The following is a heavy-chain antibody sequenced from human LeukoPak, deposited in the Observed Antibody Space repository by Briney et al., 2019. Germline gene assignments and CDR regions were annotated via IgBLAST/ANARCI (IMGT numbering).Heavy chain of an antibody. D-gene: IGHD2-21*02. V-gene: IGHV5-51*01. CDR3: ARYAGLHRPFDI. Sequence: MGLLYPDASHTTYSPSFQRQLTMSAHKSINSASLSRRSLKASDTAMYYCARYAGLHRPFDIWGQGTMVTVSS. CDR2: LYPDASHT. J-gene: IGHJ3*02.